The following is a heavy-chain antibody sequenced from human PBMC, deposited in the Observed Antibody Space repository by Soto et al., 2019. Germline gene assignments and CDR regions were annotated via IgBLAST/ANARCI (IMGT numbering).Heavy chain of an antibody. CDR3: AGGAIAVAGTYFDY. V-gene: IGHV4-59*08. CDR2: IYYSGST. CDR1: GGSICSYY. Sequence: PSETLSLTCTVSGGSICSYYWSWIRQPPGKGLEWIGYIYYSGSTNYNPSLKSRVTISVDTSKNQFSLKLSSVTAADTAVYYCAGGAIAVAGTYFDYWGQGTLVTVSS. D-gene: IGHD6-19*01. J-gene: IGHJ4*02.